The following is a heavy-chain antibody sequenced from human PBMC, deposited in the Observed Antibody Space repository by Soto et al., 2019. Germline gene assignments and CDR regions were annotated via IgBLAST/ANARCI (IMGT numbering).Heavy chain of an antibody. CDR2: IRQDGSEK. CDR1: GFTFSSNW. J-gene: IGHJ5*02. CDR3: AREYSSGWYGGYNWFDP. V-gene: IGHV3-7*01. Sequence: PGGSLRLSCVGSGFTFSSNWMTWVRQAPGKGLEWVGNIRQDGSEKNYVDYVKGRFTISRDNAKNSLYLQMNSLRAEDTAVYYCAREYSSGWYGGYNWFDPWGQGTLVTVSS. D-gene: IGHD6-19*01.